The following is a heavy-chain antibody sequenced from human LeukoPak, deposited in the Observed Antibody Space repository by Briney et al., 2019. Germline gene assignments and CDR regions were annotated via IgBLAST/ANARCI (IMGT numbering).Heavy chain of an antibody. J-gene: IGHJ2*01. CDR3: ARVDFPWYFDL. CDR1: GGSISSGSYY. CDR2: INTSGST. Sequence: SQTLSLTCTVSGGSISSGSYYWSWIRQPAGKGLEWIGRINTSGSTNYNPSLKSRVTMSVDTSKNQFSLKLSSVTAADTAVYYCARVDFPWYFDLWGRGTLVTVSS. V-gene: IGHV4-61*02. D-gene: IGHD2/OR15-2a*01.